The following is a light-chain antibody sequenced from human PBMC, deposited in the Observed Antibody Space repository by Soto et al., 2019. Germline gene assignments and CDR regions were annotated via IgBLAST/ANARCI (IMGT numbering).Light chain of an antibody. CDR2: GAS. CDR3: QQNNKWPPVT. J-gene: IGKJ4*01. CDR1: QTISND. V-gene: IGKV3-15*01. Sequence: EVVMTQSPATVSVSPGEGVTLSCRASQTISNDLAWYQQKPGQAPRLLIYGASTSATGVPARFSGGGSGTEFTLTISSLQSEDFAFYYCQQNNKWPPVTFGGGTKVVIK.